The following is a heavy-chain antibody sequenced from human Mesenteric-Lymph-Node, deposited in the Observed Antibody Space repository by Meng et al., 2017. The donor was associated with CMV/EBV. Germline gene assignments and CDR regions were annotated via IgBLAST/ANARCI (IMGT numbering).Heavy chain of an antibody. CDR2: IIPVIGTG. V-gene: IGHV1-69*04. CDR3: ARGRDSSGFHFDY. CDR1: GGTFGSHA. Sequence: KASGGTFGSHAIAWVRPGPRQGLEWMGRIIPVIGTGNYAQKFQGRVTITADKSTSTVYMELYSLTSEDTAVYYCARGRDSSGFHFDYWGQGTLVTVSS. D-gene: IGHD3-22*01. J-gene: IGHJ4*02.